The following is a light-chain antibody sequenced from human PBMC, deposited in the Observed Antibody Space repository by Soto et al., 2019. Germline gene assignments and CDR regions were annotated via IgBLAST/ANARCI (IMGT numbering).Light chain of an antibody. CDR2: DAS. Sequence: AIQLTQSPSSLSASVGDRVTITCRASQGVSSAVAWYQQKPGKAPNLLIYDASNLQSGVPSRFGGSGPGTDFTLSITSLQPEDFATYYCQQVKSYPLTFGQGTRLDIK. J-gene: IGKJ5*01. V-gene: IGKV1-13*02. CDR3: QQVKSYPLT. CDR1: QGVSSA.